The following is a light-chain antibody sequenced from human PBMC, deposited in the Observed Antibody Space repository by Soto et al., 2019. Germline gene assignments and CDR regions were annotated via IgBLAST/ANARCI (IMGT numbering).Light chain of an antibody. CDR3: HQYRNCSPLT. V-gene: IGKV3-15*01. CDR1: QSVGSA. CDR2: AAS. J-gene: IGKJ4*01. Sequence: EIVMTQSPATLSVSPGETATLSCRASQSVGSAVAWYQHKPGQAPRLLIVAASIRATGVPARFTGGGSGTALTLTISSLLSDDFSVYYCHQYRNCSPLTFGGGTTVEIK.